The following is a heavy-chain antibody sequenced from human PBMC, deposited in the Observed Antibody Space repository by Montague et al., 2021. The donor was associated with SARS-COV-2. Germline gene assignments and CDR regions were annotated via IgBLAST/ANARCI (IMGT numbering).Heavy chain of an antibody. CDR2: IYYSGGI. Sequence: SDTLSLTCTVSGGSMSDHYWAWIRQPPGKGLEWLAYIYYSGGINSNASLKSRVTMPVDTSKNQFSLKLTSVTAVDTAVYYCARAVSVRRAVNWFDPWGQGTLVTVSS. CDR1: GGSMSDHY. CDR3: ARAVSVRRAVNWFDP. D-gene: IGHD3-10*01. J-gene: IGHJ5*02. V-gene: IGHV4-59*11.